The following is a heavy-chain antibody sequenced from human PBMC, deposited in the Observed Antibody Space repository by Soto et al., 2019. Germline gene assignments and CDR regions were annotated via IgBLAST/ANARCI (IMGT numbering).Heavy chain of an antibody. D-gene: IGHD3-10*01. CDR1: GGSISSGDYY. CDR3: ARHRGPMVRGVISNWFDP. CDR2: IYYSGST. V-gene: IGHV4-39*01. Sequence: SETLSLTCTVSGGSISSGDYYWSWIRQPPGKGLEWIGSIYYSGSTYYNPSLKSRVTISVDTSKNQFSLKLSSVTAADTAVYYCARHRGPMVRGVISNWFDPWGQGTLVTVSS. J-gene: IGHJ5*02.